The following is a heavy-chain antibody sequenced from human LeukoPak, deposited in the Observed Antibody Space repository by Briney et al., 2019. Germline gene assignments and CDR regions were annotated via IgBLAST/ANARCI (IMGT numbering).Heavy chain of an antibody. CDR3: TRDHTSDAFDM. V-gene: IGHV1-2*02. Sequence: RGASVKVSCKASGYTFTGYYIHWMRQAPGQGLEWMGWINPNSGGTNYAQNFQGRVTMTRDTSISTAYMELSRLNSDDTAVYYCTRDHTSDAFDMWGQGTMVTVSS. CDR2: INPNSGGT. J-gene: IGHJ3*02. CDR1: GYTFTGYY.